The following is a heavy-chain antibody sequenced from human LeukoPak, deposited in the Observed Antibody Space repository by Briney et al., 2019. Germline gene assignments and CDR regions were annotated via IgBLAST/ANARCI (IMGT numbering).Heavy chain of an antibody. V-gene: IGHV3-30*02. Sequence: GGSLRLSCAASGFTFSSYGMHRVRQAPGKGLEWVAFIRYDGSNKYYADSVKGRFTISRDNSKNTLYLQMNSLRAGDTAVYYCAKDPYSSGWYVFDYWGQGTLVTVSS. CDR3: AKDPYSSGWYVFDY. CDR1: GFTFSSYG. J-gene: IGHJ4*02. D-gene: IGHD6-19*01. CDR2: IRYDGSNK.